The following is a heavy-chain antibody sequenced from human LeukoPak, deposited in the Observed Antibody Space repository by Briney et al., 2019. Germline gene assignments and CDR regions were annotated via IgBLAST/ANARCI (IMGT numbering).Heavy chain of an antibody. CDR1: GGSITSSRHY. D-gene: IGHD6-19*01. CDR3: ARQTAVAAGYYFDY. Sequence: SETLSLTCTVSGGSITSSRHYWGWIRQPPGKGLEWIGRIYYSGNPYSNPSLKSRLTISVDTSKNQFSLKLTSVTAADAAVYYCARQTAVAAGYYFDYWGPGTLVTVSS. CDR2: IYYSGNP. J-gene: IGHJ4*02. V-gene: IGHV4-39*01.